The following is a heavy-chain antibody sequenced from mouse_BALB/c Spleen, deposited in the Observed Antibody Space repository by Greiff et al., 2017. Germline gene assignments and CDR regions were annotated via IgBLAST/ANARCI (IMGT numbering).Heavy chain of an antibody. J-gene: IGHJ4*01. CDR2: IWGDGST. V-gene: IGHV2-6-7*01. D-gene: IGHD2-14*01. CDR1: GFSLTGYG. Sequence: VQGVESGPGLVAPSQSLSITCTVSGFSLTGYGVNWVRQPPGKGLEWLGMIWGDGSTDYNSALKSRLSISKDNSKSQVFLKMNSLQTDDTARYYCARDRYDEDYYAMDYWGQGTSVTVSS. CDR3: ARDRYDEDYYAMDY.